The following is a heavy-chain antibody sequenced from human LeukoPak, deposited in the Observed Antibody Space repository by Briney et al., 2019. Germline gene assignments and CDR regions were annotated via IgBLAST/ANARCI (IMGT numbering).Heavy chain of an antibody. CDR2: ISSSGSTI. Sequence: GGSLRLSCAASGFTFSSYEMNWVRQAPAKGLEGVSYISSSGSTIYYADSVKGRFTISRDNAKNSLYLQMTSLRAEDTAVYYCAELGITMIGGVWGKGTTVTTSS. J-gene: IGHJ6*04. CDR1: GFTFSSYE. CDR3: AELGITMIGGV. D-gene: IGHD3-10*02. V-gene: IGHV3-48*03.